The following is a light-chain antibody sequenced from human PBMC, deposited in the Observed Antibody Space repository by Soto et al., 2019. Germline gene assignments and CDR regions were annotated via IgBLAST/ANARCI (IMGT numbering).Light chain of an antibody. V-gene: IGLV2-14*01. J-gene: IGLJ1*01. CDR2: EVS. CDR3: SSYTSSSTYV. Sequence: QSVLTQPASVSGSPGQSITISCTGTSSDVGGYNSVSWYQQHPGKAPKLMIYEVSNRPSGVSNRFSGSKSGNTASLTISGLQAEDEADYSCSSYTSSSTYVFGTGTQLTVL. CDR1: SSDVGGYNS.